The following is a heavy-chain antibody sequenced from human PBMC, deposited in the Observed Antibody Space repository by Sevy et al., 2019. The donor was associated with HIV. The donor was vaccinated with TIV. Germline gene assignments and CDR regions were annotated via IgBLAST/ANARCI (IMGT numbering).Heavy chain of an antibody. CDR2: ISRRGGST. J-gene: IGHJ6*02. CDR1: GFTFSNYA. Sequence: GGFLRLSCAASGFTFSNYAMSWVRQAPGKGLEWVSSISRRGGSTYYADSVKGRFTIPRDNSKNTLYLQMNSLRAEDTAVYYCAKVDVVVPVADYGMDVWGQGTTVTVSS. V-gene: IGHV3-23*01. D-gene: IGHD2-2*01. CDR3: AKVDVVVPVADYGMDV.